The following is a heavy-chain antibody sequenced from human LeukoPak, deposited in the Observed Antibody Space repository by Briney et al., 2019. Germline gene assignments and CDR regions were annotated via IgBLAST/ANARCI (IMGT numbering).Heavy chain of an antibody. J-gene: IGHJ5*02. D-gene: IGHD6-13*01. CDR1: GYIFTDYY. V-gene: IGHV1-2*02. Sequence: ASVKVSCKAPGYIFTDYYMHWVRQAPGQGLEWMGWINPNSGGTNYAQKFQGRVTMTRDTSISTAYMELSRLTSDDTAVYYCARGVAEAVNWFDPWGQGILVTVSS. CDR2: INPNSGGT. CDR3: ARGVAEAVNWFDP.